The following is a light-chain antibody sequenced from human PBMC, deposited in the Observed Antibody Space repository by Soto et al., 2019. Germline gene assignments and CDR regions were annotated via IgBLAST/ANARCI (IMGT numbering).Light chain of an antibody. CDR3: QQYQSYPIT. V-gene: IGKV1-16*02. Sequence: DIQMTQSPSSLSASVGDRITITCRASRGIRKSLTWFQQKPGKAPKPLIYAASSLHSGVPSQFSGSGSGTDITLTISRLQPQDFVTYYCQQYQSYPITFGGGTKVKI. J-gene: IGKJ4*01. CDR2: AAS. CDR1: RGIRKS.